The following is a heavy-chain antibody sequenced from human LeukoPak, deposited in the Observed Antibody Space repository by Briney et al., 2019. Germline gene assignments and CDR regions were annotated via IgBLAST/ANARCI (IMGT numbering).Heavy chain of an antibody. CDR2: IKQDGSEK. D-gene: IGHD6-19*01. CDR1: GFTFSRYW. Sequence: GGSLRLSCAASGFTFSRYWMSWVRQAPGKGLEWVANIKQDGSEKDYVDSVKGRFTISRDNAKNSLYLQMNSLRAEDTAVYYCARGQWLVRGVYFDYWGQGTLVTVSS. CDR3: ARGQWLVRGVYFDY. V-gene: IGHV3-7*01. J-gene: IGHJ4*02.